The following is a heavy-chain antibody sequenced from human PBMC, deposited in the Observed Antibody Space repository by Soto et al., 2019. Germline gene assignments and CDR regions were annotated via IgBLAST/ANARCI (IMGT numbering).Heavy chain of an antibody. Sequence: QVQLVQSGAEVKKPGSSVKVSCKASGGTFSGYAISWVRQAPGQGLEWMGGIIPIFGTANYAQKFQGRVTITADESTSTAYMELSSLRSEDTAVYYCARSRAYYYDSSGYDSVFDYWGQGTLVTVSS. D-gene: IGHD3-22*01. CDR1: GGTFSGYA. V-gene: IGHV1-69*01. J-gene: IGHJ4*02. CDR3: ARSRAYYYDSSGYDSVFDY. CDR2: IIPIFGTA.